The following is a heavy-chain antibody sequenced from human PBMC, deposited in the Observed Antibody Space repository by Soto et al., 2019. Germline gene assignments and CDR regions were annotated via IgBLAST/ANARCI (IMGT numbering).Heavy chain of an antibody. V-gene: IGHV4-30-4*01. J-gene: IGHJ4*02. Sequence: QVQLQESGRGLVKPSQTLSLTCTVSGGSISSGNYYWSWIRQPPGKGLEWIGYIYYSGSTYYNPSLKSRVTISVDTSKYQFSLKLSSVTAADTAVYYCARAQGSGFLVSWGQGTLVSVSS. CDR1: GGSISSGNYY. CDR3: ARAQGSGFLVS. D-gene: IGHD3-10*01. CDR2: IYYSGST.